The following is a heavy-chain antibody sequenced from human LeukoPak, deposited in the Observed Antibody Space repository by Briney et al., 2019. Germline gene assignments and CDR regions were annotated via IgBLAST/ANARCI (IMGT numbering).Heavy chain of an antibody. J-gene: IGHJ3*02. CDR2: IYTSGST. Sequence: PSETLSLTCAVSGGSISSYYWSWIRQPPGKGLEWIGYIYTSGSTNYNPSLKSRVTISVDTSKNQFSLKLSSVTAADTAVYYCARLGGSSWYFDAFDIWGQGTMVTVSS. V-gene: IGHV4-4*09. CDR1: GGSISSYY. D-gene: IGHD6-13*01. CDR3: ARLGGSSWYFDAFDI.